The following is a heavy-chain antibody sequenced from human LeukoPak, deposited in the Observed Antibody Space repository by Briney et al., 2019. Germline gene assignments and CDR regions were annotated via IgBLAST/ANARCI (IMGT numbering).Heavy chain of an antibody. J-gene: IGHJ4*02. Sequence: ASVKVSCKASGYTFTSYGISWVRQAPGQGLEWMGWISAYNGNTNYAQKLQGRVTMTTDTSTSTAYMELRSLRSDDTAVYYCARGDILTGYYYFDYWSQGTLVTVSS. CDR3: ARGDILTGYYYFDY. CDR2: ISAYNGNT. D-gene: IGHD3-9*01. V-gene: IGHV1-18*01. CDR1: GYTFTSYG.